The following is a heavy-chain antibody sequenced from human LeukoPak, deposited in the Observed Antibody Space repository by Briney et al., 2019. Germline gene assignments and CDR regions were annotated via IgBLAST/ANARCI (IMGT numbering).Heavy chain of an antibody. CDR3: GRSVPAGRDIVVVRNYYYGMDV. V-gene: IGHV4-34*01. CDR2: INHSGCS. J-gene: IGHJ6*04. CDR1: IGSFCVYY. Sequence: SETLSLPCALCIGSFCVYYWSGIRDPPQGGGEWVGEINHSGCSNYNTSLKSRVTIPVHTSKNQFSLKLSSVTAADTAVYYCGRSVPAGRDIVVVRNYYYGMDVWGKGTTVTVSS. D-gene: IGHD2-2*01.